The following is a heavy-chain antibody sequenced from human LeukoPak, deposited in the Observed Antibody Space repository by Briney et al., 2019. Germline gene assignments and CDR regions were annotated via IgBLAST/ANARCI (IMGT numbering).Heavy chain of an antibody. J-gene: IGHJ5*02. CDR3: ARGGVVVVSWFDP. CDR2: IYPGDSDT. D-gene: IGHD2-15*01. V-gene: IGHV5-51*01. Sequence: GESLKISCQGSGSSFTSYWIGWVRQLPGKGLEWMGIIYPGDSDTRYSPSFQGQVTISADKSISTAYLQWSSLKASDTAMYYCARGGVVVVSWFDPWGQGTLVTVSS. CDR1: GSSFTSYW.